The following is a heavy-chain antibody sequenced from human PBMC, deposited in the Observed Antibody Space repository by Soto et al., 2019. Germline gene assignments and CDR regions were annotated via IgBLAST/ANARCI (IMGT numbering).Heavy chain of an antibody. J-gene: IGHJ4*02. CDR3: AKDGIRFLEWLPDYYFDY. CDR1: GFTFSSYA. D-gene: IGHD3-3*01. Sequence: EVQLVESGGGLVKPGGSLRLSCAASGFTFSSYAMSWVRQAPGKGLEWVSAISGSGGSTYYADSVKGRFTISRDNSKNTLYLQMNSLRAEDTAVYYCAKDGIRFLEWLPDYYFDYWGQGTLVTVSS. CDR2: ISGSGGST. V-gene: IGHV3-23*04.